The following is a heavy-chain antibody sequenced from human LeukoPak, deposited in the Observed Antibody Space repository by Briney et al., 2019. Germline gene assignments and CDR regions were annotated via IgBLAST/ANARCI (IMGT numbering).Heavy chain of an antibody. J-gene: IGHJ4*02. CDR3: ARAYESSGYRGLGYFDY. D-gene: IGHD3-22*01. Sequence: SETLSLTCTVSGGSISSSSYYWGWIRHPPGRGREWLGGIYYSGSTYYNPSLKSRVAISVDTSKTQFSLKLSSVTAADTAVVYCARAYESSGYRGLGYFDYWGQGTLVTVSS. CDR2: IYYSGST. V-gene: IGHV4-39*01. CDR1: GGSISSSSYY.